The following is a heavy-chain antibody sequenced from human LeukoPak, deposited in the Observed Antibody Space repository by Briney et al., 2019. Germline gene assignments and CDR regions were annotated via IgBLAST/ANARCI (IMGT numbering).Heavy chain of an antibody. CDR1: GFTVSSNY. Sequence: GGSLRLSCAASGFTVSSNYMSWVRQAPGKGLEWVSVIYSGGSTYYADSVKGRFTISRDNSKNTLYLQMNSLRAEDTAIYYCARDATYRGSYYWGQGTLGTVSS. CDR3: ARDATYRGSYY. V-gene: IGHV3-66*01. D-gene: IGHD1-26*01. CDR2: IYSGGST. J-gene: IGHJ4*02.